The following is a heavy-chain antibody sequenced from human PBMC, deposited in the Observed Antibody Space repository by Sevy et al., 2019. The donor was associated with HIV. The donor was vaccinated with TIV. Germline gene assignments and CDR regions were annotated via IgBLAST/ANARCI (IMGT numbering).Heavy chain of an antibody. CDR1: GGSISSYY. V-gene: IGHV4-59*01. Sequence: SETLSLTCTVSGGSISSYYWSWIRQPPGKGLEWIGYIYYSGSTNYNPSLKSRVTISVDTSKKQFSPKLNSVTAADTAIYYCARGGSSHDYWGQGTLVTVSS. CDR3: ARGGSSHDY. CDR2: IYYSGST. D-gene: IGHD2-15*01. J-gene: IGHJ4*02.